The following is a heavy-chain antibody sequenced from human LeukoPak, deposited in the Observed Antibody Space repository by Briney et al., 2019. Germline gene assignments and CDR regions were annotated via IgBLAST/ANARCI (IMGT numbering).Heavy chain of an antibody. CDR2: ITSSGTTT. V-gene: IGHV3-11*01. CDR1: GFSFSDSY. Sequence: GGSLRLSCSASGFSFSDSYMSWFRLSAEKGLEWIAYITSSGTTTEYADSVKGRFTISRVNAKNSLYLQMNSLSPEDTAVYYCARDPDYGDPYWGQGTLVTVSS. J-gene: IGHJ4*02. CDR3: ARDPDYGDPY. D-gene: IGHD4/OR15-4a*01.